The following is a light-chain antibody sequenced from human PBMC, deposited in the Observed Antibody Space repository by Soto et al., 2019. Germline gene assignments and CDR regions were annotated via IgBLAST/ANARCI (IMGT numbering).Light chain of an antibody. Sequence: QSVLTQPPSVSGAPGQRVTISCTGSTSNIGSNYDVHWYQQIPGTAPKLLIYGNNNRPSGVPERFSGSKSATSASLAITGLQADDEADYYCQSYDSRLSAVVFGGGTKVTVL. CDR2: GNN. J-gene: IGLJ2*01. V-gene: IGLV1-40*01. CDR1: TSNIGSNYD. CDR3: QSYDSRLSAVV.